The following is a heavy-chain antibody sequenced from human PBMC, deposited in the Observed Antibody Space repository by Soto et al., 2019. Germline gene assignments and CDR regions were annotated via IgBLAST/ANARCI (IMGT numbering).Heavy chain of an antibody. V-gene: IGHV3-7*03. D-gene: IGHD1-26*01. J-gene: IGHJ4*02. CDR3: SRDVVVGGIALNY. CDR2: IKEDGSEK. CDR1: GFTFSTYS. Sequence: TGGSLRLSCAASGFTFSTYSMTWVRQAPGKGLEWVANIKEDGSEKHYVDSVKGRFTISRDNAKNSLYLQMNSLRVEDTAIYFSSRDVVVGGIALNYWGQGALVTVSS.